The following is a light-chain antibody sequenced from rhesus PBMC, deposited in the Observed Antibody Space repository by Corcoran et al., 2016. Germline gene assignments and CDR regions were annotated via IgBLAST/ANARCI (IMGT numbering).Light chain of an antibody. CDR2: SAS. V-gene: IGKV1-18*01. J-gene: IGKJ2*01. CDR1: KDIATC. Sequence: DIQTTQSPSCLSASVGEKVTIHSRASKDIATCLAWYQQKPGRAPKLLNESASSFQSGVPSRFSGSGTGTDYTLTISSLQPEDFATYSCQQSCNTPSSFGQGTKVEIK. CDR3: QQSCNTPSS.